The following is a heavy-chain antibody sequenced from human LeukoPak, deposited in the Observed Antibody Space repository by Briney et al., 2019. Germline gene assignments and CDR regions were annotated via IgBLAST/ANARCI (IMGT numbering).Heavy chain of an antibody. V-gene: IGHV4-59*08. CDR3: ARRYTASPGERFDY. D-gene: IGHD2-2*02. J-gene: IGHJ4*02. CDR2: IYDSGST. Sequence: SETLSLTCTVSGGSISNYYWTWIWQPPGKGLEWIGYIYDSGSTKYNPSLNSRVTISLDTSKNQFSLMLRSLTAADTAVYYCARRYTASPGERFDYWGQGTLVTVSS. CDR1: GGSISNYY.